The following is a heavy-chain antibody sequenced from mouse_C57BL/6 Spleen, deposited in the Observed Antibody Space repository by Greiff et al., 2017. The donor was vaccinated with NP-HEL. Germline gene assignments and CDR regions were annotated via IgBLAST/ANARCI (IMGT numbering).Heavy chain of an antibody. CDR3: ARSNWDYAMDY. D-gene: IGHD4-1*01. J-gene: IGHJ4*01. CDR2: IYPRDGST. Sequence: VQLQQSGPELVKPGASVKLSCKASGYTFTSYDINWVKQRPGQGLEWIGWIYPRDGSTKYHEKFKGKATLTVDTSSSTAYMELHSLTSEDSAVYFCARSNWDYAMDYWGQGTSVTASS. V-gene: IGHV1-85*01. CDR1: GYTFTSYD.